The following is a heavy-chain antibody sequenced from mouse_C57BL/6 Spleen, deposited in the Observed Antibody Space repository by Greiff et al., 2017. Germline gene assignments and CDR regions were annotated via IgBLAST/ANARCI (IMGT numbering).Heavy chain of an antibody. CDR1: GYTFTEYT. V-gene: IGHV1-62-2*01. J-gene: IGHJ1*03. CDR2: FYPGSGSI. Sequence: QVQLQQPGAELVRPGSSVKLSCKASGYTFTEYTIHWVKQRSGQGLEWIGWFYPGSGSIKYNEKFKDKATLTADKSSSTVYMELSRLTSEDSAVYFCARHGLAYYSNDSYWYFDVWGTGTTVTVSS. CDR3: ARHGLAYYSNDSYWYFDV. D-gene: IGHD2-5*01.